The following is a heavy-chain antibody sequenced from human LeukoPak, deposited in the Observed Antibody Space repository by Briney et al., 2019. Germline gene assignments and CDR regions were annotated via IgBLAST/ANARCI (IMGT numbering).Heavy chain of an antibody. CDR1: GYSFDDNA. Sequence: PGGSLRLSCAASGYSFDDNALSWVRQAPGKGLEWVSTINWNAEYITYADSVRGRFTISRDHAKNSVYLQMDSLRVEDTALYYCARDRMGATGNFDYWGQGTLVTVS. D-gene: IGHD1-26*01. CDR2: INWNAEYI. J-gene: IGHJ4*02. CDR3: ARDRMGATGNFDY. V-gene: IGHV3-20*04.